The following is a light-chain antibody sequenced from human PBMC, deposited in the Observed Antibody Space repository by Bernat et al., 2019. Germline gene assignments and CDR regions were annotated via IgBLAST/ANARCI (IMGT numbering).Light chain of an antibody. CDR3: QTYGSSST. CDR2: GAS. V-gene: IGKV3-20*01. Sequence: EIVLTQSPGTLSLSPGERATLSCRASQSVISTHLAWYQQKPGQAPRLLIYGASSRATGMPDRFSGGGSGTDFTLTNSRLEPEDFAVNYCQTYGSSSTFGQGTQLEIK. J-gene: IGKJ5*01. CDR1: QSVISTH.